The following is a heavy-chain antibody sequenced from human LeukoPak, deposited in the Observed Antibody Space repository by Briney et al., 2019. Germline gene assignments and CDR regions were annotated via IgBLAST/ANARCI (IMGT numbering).Heavy chain of an antibody. CDR1: GFTLNSYT. J-gene: IGHJ4*02. CDR2: ISSTSSYI. D-gene: IGHD3-16*02. V-gene: IGHV3-21*01. CDR3: AKDRAEQGVIPEACGY. Sequence: GGSLRLSCAASGFTLNSYTLSWVRQAPGKGLEWVSSISSTSSYIHYADSVKGRFTISRDNPDNVVYLQMNSLRAEDTAVYYCAKDRAEQGVIPEACGYWGQGTLVTVSS.